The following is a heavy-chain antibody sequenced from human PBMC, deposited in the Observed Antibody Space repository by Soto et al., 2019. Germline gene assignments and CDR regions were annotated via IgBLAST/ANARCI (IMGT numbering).Heavy chain of an antibody. V-gene: IGHV4-30-4*01. Sequence: SETLSLTCSVSGGSISSDDYYWTWIRQPPGEGLEWVGYIYYTGRTSSTPSLESRVTISIDTSKNQFSLKLSSVSAADTAVYYCAREGSSSPEYFDFWGPGTLVTVSS. J-gene: IGHJ4*02. CDR2: IYYTGRT. D-gene: IGHD2-15*01. CDR1: GGSISSDDYY. CDR3: AREGSSSPEYFDF.